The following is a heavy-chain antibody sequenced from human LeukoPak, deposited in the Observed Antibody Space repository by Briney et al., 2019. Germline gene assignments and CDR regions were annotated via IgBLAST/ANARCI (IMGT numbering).Heavy chain of an antibody. D-gene: IGHD3-3*01. CDR1: GFTFDDFA. Sequence: PGGSLRLSCAASGFTFDDFAMHWVRLAPGKGLEWVSAISGSGGSTYYADSVKGRFTISRDNSKNTLYLQMNSLRAEDTAVYYCAKAIFIAGGNWFDPWGQGTLVTVSS. V-gene: IGHV3-23*01. J-gene: IGHJ5*02. CDR2: ISGSGGST. CDR3: AKAIFIAGGNWFDP.